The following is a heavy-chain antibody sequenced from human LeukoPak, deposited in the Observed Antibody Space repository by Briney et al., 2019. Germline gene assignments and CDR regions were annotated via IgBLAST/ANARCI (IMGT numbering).Heavy chain of an antibody. V-gene: IGHV3-30-3*01. D-gene: IGHD3-10*01. CDR1: GFTFTNYA. J-gene: IGHJ4*02. CDR3: AKDTFRWGGRGFDY. Sequence: PGGSLRLSCAASGFTFTNYAIHWVRQAPGQGLEWITVISDTGYNQDYADAVKGRFTFSRDNAKNTLYLQMNSLRAEDTAVYYCAKDTFRWGGRGFDYWGQGTLVTVSS. CDR2: ISDTGYNQ.